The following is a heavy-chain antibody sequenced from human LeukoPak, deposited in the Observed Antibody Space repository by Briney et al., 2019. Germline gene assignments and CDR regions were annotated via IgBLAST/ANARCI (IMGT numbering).Heavy chain of an antibody. CDR3: AKDRRAGSYDY. J-gene: IGHJ4*02. V-gene: IGHV3-23*01. CDR1: GFTFSSYA. CDR2: ISGSGGST. D-gene: IGHD3-10*01. Sequence: GGSLRLSCAASGFTFSSYAMSWVRQAPGKGLEWVSAISGSGGSTYYADSVKGRFTISRDNSRNTLYLQMNSLRAEGTAVYYCAKDRRAGSYDYWGQGTLVTVSS.